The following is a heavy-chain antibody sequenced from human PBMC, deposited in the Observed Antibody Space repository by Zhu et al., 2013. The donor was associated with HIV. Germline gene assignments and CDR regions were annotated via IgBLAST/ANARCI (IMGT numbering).Heavy chain of an antibody. CDR3: ASGGQGVVVHHDAFDI. D-gene: IGHD3-22*01. Sequence: QVQLVQSGAEVKKPGASVKLSCTASGYTFASNFVHWVRQAPGQGLEWMGIINPSGGSSSYAQKFQDRLTLTRDTSTSTVYMELSSLRSEDTAVYYCASGGQGVVVHHDAFDIWGQGTMVTVSS. CDR2: INPSGGSS. V-gene: IGHV1-46*01. CDR1: GYTFASNF. J-gene: IGHJ3*02.